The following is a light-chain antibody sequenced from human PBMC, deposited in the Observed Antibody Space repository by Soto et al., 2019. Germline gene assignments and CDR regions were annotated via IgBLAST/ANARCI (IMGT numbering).Light chain of an antibody. CDR2: GAS. V-gene: IGKV3-20*01. CDR3: QQYGTSPT. Sequence: EIVLTKSPGTLSLFPGERATLSCRASQSLITRYLAWYQQKPGQAPRLLIYGASSRATGIPDRFSGSGSGTDFTLTISRLEPEDFEVYSCQQYGTSPTFGQGTRLEIK. CDR1: QSLITRY. J-gene: IGKJ5*01.